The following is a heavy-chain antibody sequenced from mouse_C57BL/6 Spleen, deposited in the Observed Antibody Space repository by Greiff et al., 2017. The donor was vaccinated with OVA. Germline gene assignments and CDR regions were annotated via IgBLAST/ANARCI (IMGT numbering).Heavy chain of an antibody. CDR1: GFNIKDYY. CDR2: IDPEDGDT. V-gene: IGHV14-1*01. Sequence: EVMLVESGAELVRPGASVKLTCTASGFNIKDYYMHWVKQRPEQGLEWIGRIDPEDGDTEYAPKFQGKATMTADTSSNTAYLQLSRLTSEDAAGYYCSTATAQATGAYWGQGTLVTVSA. CDR3: STATAQATGAY. D-gene: IGHD3-2*02. J-gene: IGHJ3*01.